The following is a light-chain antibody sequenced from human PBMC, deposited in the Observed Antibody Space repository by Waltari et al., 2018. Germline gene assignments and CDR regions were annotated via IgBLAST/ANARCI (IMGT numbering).Light chain of an antibody. J-gene: IGKJ1*01. CDR3: QQYGYSPWT. CDR1: QSVYSAF. Sequence: EIVLTQSPATLSLSPGERATLSCRASQSVYSAFLAWYQQKPGLAPRLLVYDAFNRASGIPDMFSGSGSGTDFTLTISRLEPEDFAVYYCQQYGYSPWTFGQGTKVEIK. CDR2: DAF. V-gene: IGKV3D-20*01.